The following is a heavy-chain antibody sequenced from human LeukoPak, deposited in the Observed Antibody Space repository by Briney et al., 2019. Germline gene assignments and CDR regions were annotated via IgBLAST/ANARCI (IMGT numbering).Heavy chain of an antibody. CDR1: GDSISSSSYY. J-gene: IGHJ1*01. D-gene: IGHD3-22*01. CDR3: ARRRYYDSTGYLD. CDR2: IYYRGST. Sequence: PSETLSLTCTIAGDSISSSSYYWGWIRQPPGKGLEWIGDIYYRGSTYYSPSLKSRVSISIDTSNNQFSLTLNSVTAADTALYFCARRRYYDSTGYLDWGQGTLVTVSS. V-gene: IGHV4-39*01.